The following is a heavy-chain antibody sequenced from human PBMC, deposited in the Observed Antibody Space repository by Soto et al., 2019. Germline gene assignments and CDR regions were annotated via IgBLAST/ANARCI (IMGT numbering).Heavy chain of an antibody. V-gene: IGHV3-33*01. Sequence: QVQLVESGGGVVQPGRSLRLSCAASGFTFSSYGMHWVRQAPGKGLEWVAVIWYDGSNKYYADSVKGRFTISRDNSKNTLYLQMNSLRAEVTAVYYCARDRDYYDSSGYYLDYWGQGTLVTVSS. CDR1: GFTFSSYG. J-gene: IGHJ4*02. CDR3: ARDRDYYDSSGYYLDY. D-gene: IGHD3-22*01. CDR2: IWYDGSNK.